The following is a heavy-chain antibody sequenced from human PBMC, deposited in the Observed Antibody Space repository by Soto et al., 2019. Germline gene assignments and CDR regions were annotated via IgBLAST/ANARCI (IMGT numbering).Heavy chain of an antibody. CDR3: AKIGQIGNWFFDY. J-gene: IGHJ4*02. Sequence: DVQLLESGGDLVQPGGSLRVSCAASGFMFSSHGMSWVRQAPGKGLEWVSSISSGGDLTYYADSVKGRFTVSRDNLKNTLSLQMDSLRAEDTATYYCAKIGQIGNWFFDYCGQGTLVTVSS. V-gene: IGHV3-23*01. D-gene: IGHD1-1*01. CDR1: GFMFSSHG. CDR2: ISSGGDLT.